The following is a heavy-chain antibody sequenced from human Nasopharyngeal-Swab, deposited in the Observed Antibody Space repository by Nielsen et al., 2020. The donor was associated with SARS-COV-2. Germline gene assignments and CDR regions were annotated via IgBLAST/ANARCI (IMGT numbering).Heavy chain of an antibody. D-gene: IGHD6-19*01. CDR2: FSGSSGKT. CDR1: GFTFSRFG. Sequence: GESLKISCAASGFTFSRFGMGWVRQAPGKGLEWVSTFSGSSGKTYYADYVKGRFTISRDTSKNTLYLQMNSLRADDTAVYYCAKDGGGWYTSGWYYFDYWGQGTLVTVSS. V-gene: IGHV3-23*01. J-gene: IGHJ4*02. CDR3: AKDGGGWYTSGWYYFDY.